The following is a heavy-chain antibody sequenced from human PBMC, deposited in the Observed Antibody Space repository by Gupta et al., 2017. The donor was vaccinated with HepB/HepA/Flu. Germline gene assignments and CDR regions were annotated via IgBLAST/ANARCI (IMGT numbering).Heavy chain of an antibody. D-gene: IGHD3-3*02. V-gene: IGHV2-5*01. Sequence: VGCFRQPPGEALECLAVVYWNDDKRYSTSLKTRLNITKDTSKNEVVLTMTNMDPMDTATYFCAHNVRSDIYTYFESWGQGSLVTVSS. CDR3: AHNVRSDIYTYFES. CDR2: VYWNDDK. J-gene: IGHJ4*02.